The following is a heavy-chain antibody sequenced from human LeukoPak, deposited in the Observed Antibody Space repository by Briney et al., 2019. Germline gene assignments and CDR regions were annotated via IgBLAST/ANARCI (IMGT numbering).Heavy chain of an antibody. CDR2: IYYSGST. Sequence: SETLSLTCTVSGGSISSYYWSWIRQPPGKGLEWIGYIYYSGSTNYNPSLKSRVTISVDTSKNQFSLKLSSVTAADTAVYYCASYKKGAVAGKRYNWFDPWGQGTLVTVSS. CDR3: ASYKKGAVAGKRYNWFDP. D-gene: IGHD6-19*01. CDR1: GGSISSYY. J-gene: IGHJ5*02. V-gene: IGHV4-59*01.